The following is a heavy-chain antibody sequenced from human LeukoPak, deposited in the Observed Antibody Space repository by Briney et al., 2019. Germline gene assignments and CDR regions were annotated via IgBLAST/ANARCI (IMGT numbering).Heavy chain of an antibody. Sequence: PSETLSLTCAVYGGSFSGYYWSWIRQPPGKGLEWIGEINHSGSTNYNLSLKSRVTISVDTSKNQFSLKLSSVTAADTAVYYCARDDKIVATKDYYYYGMDVWGQGTTVTVSS. J-gene: IGHJ6*02. D-gene: IGHD5-12*01. CDR1: GGSFSGYY. CDR3: ARDDKIVATKDYYYYGMDV. CDR2: INHSGST. V-gene: IGHV4-34*01.